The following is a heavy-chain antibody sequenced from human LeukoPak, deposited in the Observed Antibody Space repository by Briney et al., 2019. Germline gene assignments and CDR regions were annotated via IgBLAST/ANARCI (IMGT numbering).Heavy chain of an antibody. CDR1: GYSISSGYY. J-gene: IGHJ6*03. D-gene: IGHD3-10*01. V-gene: IGHV4-61*02. Sequence: SETLSLTCTVSGYSISSGYYWGWIRQPAGQGLEWIGRIYTSGSTNYNPSLKSRVTISVDTSKNQFSLKLSSVTAADTAVYYCARGGWFGELLRYYYYMDVWGKGTTVTISS. CDR2: IYTSGST. CDR3: ARGGWFGELLRYYYYMDV.